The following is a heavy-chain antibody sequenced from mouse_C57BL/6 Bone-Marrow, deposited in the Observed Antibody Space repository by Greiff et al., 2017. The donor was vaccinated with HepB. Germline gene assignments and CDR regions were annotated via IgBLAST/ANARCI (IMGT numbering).Heavy chain of an antibody. CDR1: GYTFTDYY. D-gene: IGHD2-3*01. J-gene: IGHJ4*01. Sequence: EVQLQQSGPVLVKPGASVKMSCKASGYTFTDYYMNWVKQSHGKSLEWIGVINPYNGGTSYNQKFKGKATLTVDKSSSTDYMELNSLTSEDSAVYYCARSMWLLLYYAMDYWGQGTSVTVSS. CDR2: INPYNGGT. V-gene: IGHV1-19*01. CDR3: ARSMWLLLYYAMDY.